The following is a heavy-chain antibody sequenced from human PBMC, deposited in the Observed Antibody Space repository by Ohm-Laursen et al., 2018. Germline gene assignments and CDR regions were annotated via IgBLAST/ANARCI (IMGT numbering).Heavy chain of an antibody. V-gene: IGHV1-2*02. CDR1: GYTFTGYY. J-gene: IGHJ6*02. D-gene: IGHD6-19*01. CDR3: ARDHGIAVEPLYGMDV. CDR2: INPNSGGT. Sequence: GASVKVSCKASGYTFTGYYMHWVRQAPGQGLEWMGWINPNSGGTNYAQKFQGRVTMTRDTSISTAYMELSRLRSDDTAVYYCARDHGIAVEPLYGMDVWGQGTTVTVSS.